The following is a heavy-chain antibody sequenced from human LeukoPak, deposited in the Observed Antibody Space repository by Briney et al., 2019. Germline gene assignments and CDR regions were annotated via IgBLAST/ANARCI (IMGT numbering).Heavy chain of an antibody. V-gene: IGHV3-21*01. Sequence: GGSLRLSCAASGFTFSSYSMNWVRQAPGKGLEWVSSISSSSSYIYYADSVKGRFTISRDNTKNSLYLQMNSLRAEDTAVYYCASLLYHDAFDIWGQGTMVTVSS. D-gene: IGHD2-2*01. CDR2: ISSSSSYI. CDR1: GFTFSSYS. J-gene: IGHJ3*02. CDR3: ASLLYHDAFDI.